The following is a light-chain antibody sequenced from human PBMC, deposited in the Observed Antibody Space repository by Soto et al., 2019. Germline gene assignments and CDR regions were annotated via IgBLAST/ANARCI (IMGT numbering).Light chain of an antibody. J-gene: IGKJ1*01. CDR2: LGS. V-gene: IGKV2-28*01. CDR3: MQALTAPPT. Sequence: DIVMTQSPLSLPVTPGQPASISCRSSQSLLNSNGYNYLDWYLQKPGQSPRLLIYLGSNRASGVPDRFSGSGYGKDFTLTISRVEAEDVGVYHCMQALTAPPTFGQGTKVEI. CDR1: QSLLNSNGYNY.